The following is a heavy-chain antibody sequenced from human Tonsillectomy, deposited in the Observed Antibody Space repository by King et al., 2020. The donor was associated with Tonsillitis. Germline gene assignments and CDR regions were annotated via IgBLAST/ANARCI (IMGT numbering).Heavy chain of an antibody. CDR2: IRSKAYGGTT. Sequence: VQLVESGGGLVQPGRSLRLSCTASGFTFGDYAMSWVRQAPGKGLEGVAFIRSKAYGGTTEYAASVKGRFSISRDFSKNIAYLQMNSLETEDTGVYYCTRDRIAVTDTGSLSYYYYYMDVWGKGTTVTVSS. D-gene: IGHD6-19*01. CDR1: GFTFGDYA. J-gene: IGHJ6*03. CDR3: TRDRIAVTDTGSLSYYYYYMDV. V-gene: IGHV3-49*04.